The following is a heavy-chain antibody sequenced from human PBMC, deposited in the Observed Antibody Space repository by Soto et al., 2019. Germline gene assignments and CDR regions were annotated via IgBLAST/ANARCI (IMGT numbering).Heavy chain of an antibody. CDR2: IYYSGST. CDR3: FSPKIALYNWFDP. D-gene: IGHD6-13*01. Sequence: SETLSLTCAVYGGSFSGYYWGWIRQPPGKGLEWIGSIYYSGSTYYNPSLKSRVTISVDTSKNQFSLKLSSVTAADTAVFYCFSPKIALYNWFDPCGQRTLVTSP. V-gene: IGHV4-39*01. CDR1: GGSFSGYY. J-gene: IGHJ5*02.